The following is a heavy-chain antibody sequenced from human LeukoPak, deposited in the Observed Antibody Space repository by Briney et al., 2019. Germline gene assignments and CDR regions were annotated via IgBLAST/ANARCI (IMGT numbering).Heavy chain of an antibody. J-gene: IGHJ4*02. V-gene: IGHV4-59*08. D-gene: IGHD6-19*01. CDR3: ARHSSGLSFDY. CDR1: GDSIGSYY. CDR2: IYYSGST. Sequence: SETLSLTCTVSGDSIGSYYWSWIRQPPGKGLEWIGYIYYSGSTNYNPSLKSRVTISVDTSKNQFSLKLSSVTAADTAVYYCARHSSGLSFDYWDQGTLVTVSS.